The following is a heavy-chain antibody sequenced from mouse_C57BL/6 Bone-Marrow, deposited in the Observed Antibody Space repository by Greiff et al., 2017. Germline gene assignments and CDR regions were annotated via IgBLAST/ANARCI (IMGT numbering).Heavy chain of an antibody. CDR3: ANNYYGSSYVRN. CDR2: IYPGSGST. V-gene: IGHV1-55*01. Sequence: QVQLQQPGAELVKPGASVKMSCKASGYTFTSYWITWVKQRPGQGLEWIGDIYPGSGSTNYNEKFKSKATLTVDTSSSTAYMQLSSLTSEDSAVYYCANNYYGSSYVRNWGKGTTLTVSS. CDR1: GYTFTSYW. J-gene: IGHJ2*01. D-gene: IGHD1-1*01.